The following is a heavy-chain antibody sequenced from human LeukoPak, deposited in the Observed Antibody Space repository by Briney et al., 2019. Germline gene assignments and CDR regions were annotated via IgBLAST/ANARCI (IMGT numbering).Heavy chain of an antibody. CDR1: GFPFNSFW. V-gene: IGHV3-74*01. J-gene: IGHJ4*02. CDR2: MNEYSTTI. Sequence: GGSLRLSCAASGFPFNSFWMHWVRQAPGKGLVWVSDMNEYSTTIRYADSVKGRFTISRDNAKSILYLQMNNLRAEDTAMFFCARGGVNPVDHWGQGTLVTVSS. CDR3: ARGGVNPVDH. D-gene: IGHD1-14*01.